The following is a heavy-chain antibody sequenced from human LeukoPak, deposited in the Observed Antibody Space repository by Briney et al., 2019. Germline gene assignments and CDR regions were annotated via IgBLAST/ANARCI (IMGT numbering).Heavy chain of an antibody. V-gene: IGHV1-18*01. J-gene: IGHJ3*02. CDR2: TSAYNGNT. CDR1: GYTFTSYG. Sequence: ASVKVSCKASGYTFTSYGISWVRQAPGQGLEWMGWTSAYNGNTNYAQKLQGRVTMTTDTSTSTAYMELRSLRSDDTAVYYCARVPRPGRGVMGGAFDIWGQGTMVTVSS. CDR3: ARVPRPGRGVMGGAFDI. D-gene: IGHD3-10*01.